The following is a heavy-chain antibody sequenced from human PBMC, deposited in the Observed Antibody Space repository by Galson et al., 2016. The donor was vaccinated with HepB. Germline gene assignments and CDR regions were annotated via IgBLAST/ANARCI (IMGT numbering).Heavy chain of an antibody. CDR2: TYYTSRWYN. V-gene: IGHV6-1*01. D-gene: IGHD1-14*01. J-gene: IGHJ4*02. CDR3: ARDRGPGRHFFDS. CDR1: GDSVSSYSGA. Sequence: CAISGDSVSSYSGAWDWLRQSPSRGLEWLGRTYYTSRWYNDYAGSVKGRITIEAETSKNLFSLQQTSVTVADTGVYYWARDRGPGRHFFDSWGQGTLVSVSS.